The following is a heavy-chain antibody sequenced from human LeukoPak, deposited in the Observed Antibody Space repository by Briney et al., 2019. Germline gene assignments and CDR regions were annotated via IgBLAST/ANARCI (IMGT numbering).Heavy chain of an antibody. CDR2: IIPIFGTA. V-gene: IGHV1-69*05. CDR1: GYTFTGYY. CDR3: ARDLGYGGNFVNAFDI. Sequence: SVKVSCKASGYTFTGYYMHWVRQAPGQGLEWMGVIIPIFGTANYAQKFQGRVTITTDESTSTAYMELSRLRSDDTAVYYCARDLGYGGNFVNAFDIWGQGTMVTVSS. J-gene: IGHJ3*02. D-gene: IGHD4-23*01.